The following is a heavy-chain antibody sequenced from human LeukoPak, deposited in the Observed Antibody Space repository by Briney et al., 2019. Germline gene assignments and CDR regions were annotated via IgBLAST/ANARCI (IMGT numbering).Heavy chain of an antibody. J-gene: IGHJ3*02. CDR2: ISGSGGST. V-gene: IGHV3-23*01. CDR1: GFTFSSYA. CDR3: AKVGRGYCSSTSCRGGALDI. D-gene: IGHD2-2*01. Sequence: GGSLRLSCAASGFTFSSYAMSWVRQAPGKGLEWVSAISGSGGSTHYADSVKGRFTISRDNSKNTLYLQMSSLRAEDTAVYYCAKVGRGYCSSTSCRGGALDIWGQGTMVTVSS.